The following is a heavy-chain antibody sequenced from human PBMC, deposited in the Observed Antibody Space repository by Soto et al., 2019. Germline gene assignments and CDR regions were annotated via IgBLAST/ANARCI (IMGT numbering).Heavy chain of an antibody. CDR2: INPNSGGT. Sequence: ASVKVSCKASGYTFTSYDINWVRQAPGQGLEWMGWINPNSGGTNYAQKFQGWVTMTRDTSISTAYMELSRLRSDDTAVYYCARLPVNRLAGEGVGGPPDYYYYGMDVWGQGTMVTVSS. CDR1: GYTFTSYD. CDR3: ARLPVNRLAGEGVGGPPDYYYYGMDV. D-gene: IGHD2-2*01. V-gene: IGHV1-2*04. J-gene: IGHJ6*02.